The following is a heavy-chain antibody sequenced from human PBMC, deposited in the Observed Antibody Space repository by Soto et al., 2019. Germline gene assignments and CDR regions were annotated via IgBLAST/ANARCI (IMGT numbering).Heavy chain of an antibody. Sequence: GGSLRLSCAASGFTFNKDWMHWVRQAPGKGLVWVSRINNDGGSTSYGDSVKGRFTISRDNAKNTLYLQMNSLRAEDTAIYYCVRVGYCSSTSCFQFDPWGQGTLVTVSS. CDR3: VRVGYCSSTSCFQFDP. J-gene: IGHJ5*02. CDR2: INNDGGST. CDR1: GFTFNKDW. V-gene: IGHV3-74*01. D-gene: IGHD2-2*01.